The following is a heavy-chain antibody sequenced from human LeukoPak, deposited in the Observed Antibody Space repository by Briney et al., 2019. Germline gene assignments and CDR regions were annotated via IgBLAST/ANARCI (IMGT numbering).Heavy chain of an antibody. CDR3: ARDFGPSITTINYYYYYYMDV. J-gene: IGHJ6*03. CDR2: IYHSGGT. Sequence: PSETLSLTCTVSGYSISSGYSWGWIRQPPGKGLEWIGTIYHSGGTYYSPSLKSRVTISLDTSKNQFSLRLTSVTAADTAVYYCARDFGPSITTINYYYYYYMDVWGKGTTVTVSS. CDR1: GYSISSGYS. V-gene: IGHV4-38-2*02. D-gene: IGHD3-3*01.